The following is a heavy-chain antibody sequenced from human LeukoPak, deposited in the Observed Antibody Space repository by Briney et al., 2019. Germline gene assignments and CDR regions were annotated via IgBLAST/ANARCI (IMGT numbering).Heavy chain of an antibody. D-gene: IGHD3-16*02. CDR1: GYTFTGYY. J-gene: IGHJ4*02. Sequence: VASVKVSCKASGYTFTGYYMHWVRQAPGQGLEWMGWINPNSGGTNYAQKFQGRVTMTRDTSISTAYMELSRLRSDDTAVYYCAKDSYYDYVWGSYRYTNQFDYWGQGTLVTVSS. CDR2: INPNSGGT. V-gene: IGHV1-2*02. CDR3: AKDSYYDYVWGSYRYTNQFDY.